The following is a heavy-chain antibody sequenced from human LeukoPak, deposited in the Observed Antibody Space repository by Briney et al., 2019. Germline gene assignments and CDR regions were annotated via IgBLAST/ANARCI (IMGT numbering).Heavy chain of an antibody. J-gene: IGHJ5*02. CDR3: ARDSSSWYGGEYNWFDP. V-gene: IGHV3-21*01. CDR2: ISSSSSYI. D-gene: IGHD6-13*01. Sequence: GGSLRLSCAASGFTFSSYSMNWVRQAPGKGLEWVSSISSSSSYIYYADSVKGRFTISRDNAKNSLYLQMNSLRAEDTAVYYCARDSSSWYGGEYNWFDPWGQGTLVTVSS. CDR1: GFTFSSYS.